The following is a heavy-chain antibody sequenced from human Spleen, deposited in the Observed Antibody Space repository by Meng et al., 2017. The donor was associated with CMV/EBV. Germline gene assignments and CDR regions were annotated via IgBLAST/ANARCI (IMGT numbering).Heavy chain of an antibody. D-gene: IGHD3-10*01. V-gene: IGHV3-48*01. CDR2: ISSSDTTT. CDR3: AKDWSGS. CDR1: GFTFSSYS. J-gene: IGHJ5*02. Sequence: GESLKISCAASGFTFSSYSMHWVRQAPGKGLEWVSYISSSDTTTYYADSVKGRFTISRDNSKNTLYLQMNSLRAEDTAVYYCAKDWSGSWGQGTLVTVSS.